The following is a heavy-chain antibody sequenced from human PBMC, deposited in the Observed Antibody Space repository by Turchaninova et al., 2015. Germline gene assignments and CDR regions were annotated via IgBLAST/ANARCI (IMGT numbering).Heavy chain of an antibody. CDR3: VKDIWRCDFWGGYCPRRYFDN. CDR2: INWNSGSV. V-gene: IGHV3-9*01. J-gene: IGHJ4*02. Sequence: EVQLVESGGGSVQPGRSLRLSCAASGFSFDDYAMPWVRKAPGQGLEWVSGINWNSGSVGYADSGKGRCTISRENAKNSLYLQMNSLRAEDTAFYDGVKDIWRCDFWGGYCPRRYFDNWGQGTLVTVSS. D-gene: IGHD3-3*01. CDR1: GFSFDDYA.